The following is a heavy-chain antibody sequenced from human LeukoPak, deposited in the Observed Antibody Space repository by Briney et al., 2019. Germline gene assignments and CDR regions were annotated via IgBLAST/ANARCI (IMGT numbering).Heavy chain of an antibody. CDR3: ARVGSSRPFDN. CDR2: LKEDGTES. D-gene: IGHD2-2*01. J-gene: IGHJ4*02. V-gene: IGHV3-7*04. CDR1: GFTFSSYW. Sequence: PGGSLRLSCAASGFTFSSYWMTWVRQAPGKGLEWVANLKEDGTESFYVDSVKGRFTISRDNAKSSLFLQMNSLTDEDTAVYYCARVGSSRPFDNWGQGALVTVSS.